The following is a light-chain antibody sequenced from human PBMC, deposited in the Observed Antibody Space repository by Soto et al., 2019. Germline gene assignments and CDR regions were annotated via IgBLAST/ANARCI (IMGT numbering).Light chain of an antibody. Sequence: QSVLTQPPSVSGAPGQRVTISCTGSSSNIGAGYDVHWYQQLPGTAPNLLVSGNTNRPSGVPDRFSGSKSGTSASLAITGLQAEDEADYYCQSYDSSLSYWVFGGGTKLTVL. CDR1: SSNIGAGYD. CDR2: GNT. V-gene: IGLV1-40*01. J-gene: IGLJ3*02. CDR3: QSYDSSLSYWV.